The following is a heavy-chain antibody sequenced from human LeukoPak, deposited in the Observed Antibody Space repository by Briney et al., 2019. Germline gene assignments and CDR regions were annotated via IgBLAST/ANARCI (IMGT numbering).Heavy chain of an antibody. CDR3: ASRPTMYCSGGSCSAWKYYYYGMDV. J-gene: IGHJ6*02. CDR1: GDSVNSFH. Sequence: PSETLSLTCTVSGDSVNSFHWSWIRQPAGRRLEWIGRMKIGVTTNYNPSLKSRVTMSVDTSRSQLSLKMTSVTAADTAVYYCASRPTMYCSGGSCSAWKYYYYGMDVWGQGTTVTVSS. CDR2: MKIGVTT. D-gene: IGHD2-15*01. V-gene: IGHV4-4*07.